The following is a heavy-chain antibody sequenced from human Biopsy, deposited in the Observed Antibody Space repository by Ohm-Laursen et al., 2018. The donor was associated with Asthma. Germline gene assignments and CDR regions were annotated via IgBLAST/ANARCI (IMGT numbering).Heavy chain of an antibody. CDR1: GFTFGDYW. CDR3: ARTFHFWSPYHAEHYQL. CDR2: IKHDGTEK. V-gene: IGHV3-7*01. D-gene: IGHD3-3*02. Sequence: SLRLSCAASGFTFGDYWMSWVRQFPGKGLEWVANIKHDGTEKNHVDSLKGRFTISRDNAKNSLYLQMNSLRAEDTAVYYCARTFHFWSPYHAEHYQLWGQGTLVTVSS. J-gene: IGHJ1*01.